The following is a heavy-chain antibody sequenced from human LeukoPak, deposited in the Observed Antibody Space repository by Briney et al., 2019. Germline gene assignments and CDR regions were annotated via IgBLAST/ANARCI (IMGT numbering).Heavy chain of an antibody. J-gene: IGHJ5*02. V-gene: IGHV5-51*01. CDR3: ARRWGYCSGGTCYWFDP. CDR2: IYPGDSDT. CDR1: GYSFTNYW. Sequence: GESLKISCKASGYSFTNYWTAWVRQMPGKGLEWMGIIYPGDSDTRYSPSFQGQVTISVDKSISTAYLQWSSLKASDTATYYCARRWGYCSGGTCYWFDPWGQGTLVTVSS. D-gene: IGHD2-15*01.